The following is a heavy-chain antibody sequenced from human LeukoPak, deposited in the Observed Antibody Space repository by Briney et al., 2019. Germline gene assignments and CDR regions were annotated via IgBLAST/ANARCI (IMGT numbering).Heavy chain of an antibody. D-gene: IGHD3-22*01. Sequence: HPGGSLRLSCAVSGITLSNYGMSWVRQAPGKGLEWVAGISDSGGRTNYADSVKGRFTISRDNPKNTLYLQMNSLRAEDTAVYFCAKRAVVIRVILVGFHKEAYYFDSWGQGALVTVSS. CDR3: AKRAVVIRVILVGFHKEAYYFDS. J-gene: IGHJ4*02. V-gene: IGHV3-23*01. CDR1: GITLSNYG. CDR2: ISDSGGRT.